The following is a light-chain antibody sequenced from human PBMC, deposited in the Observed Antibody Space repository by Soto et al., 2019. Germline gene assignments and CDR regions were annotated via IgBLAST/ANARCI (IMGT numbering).Light chain of an antibody. V-gene: IGLV2-14*01. CDR1: SSDVGGYNY. CDR3: SSYTRKSIWV. CDR2: EVS. J-gene: IGLJ3*02. Sequence: QSALTQPASVSGSPGQSITISCTGTSSDVGGYNYVSWYQQHPGKAPKLMIYEVSNRPSGISNRFSGSKSGSTASLTISGLQAEDEADYYCSSYTRKSIWVFGGGTKLTVL.